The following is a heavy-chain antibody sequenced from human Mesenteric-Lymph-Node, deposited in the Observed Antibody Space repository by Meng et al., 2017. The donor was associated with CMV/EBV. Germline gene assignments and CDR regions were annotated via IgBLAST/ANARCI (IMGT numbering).Heavy chain of an antibody. CDR2: ISWTSGTI. J-gene: IGHJ4*02. CDR1: GFTFSNYA. CDR3: IVGGSYYGHFEH. Sequence: GESLKISCAASGFTFSNYAVSWVRQAPGKGLEWVSGISWTSGTIGYADSVKGRFTISRDNAKNSLYLQMNSLRDEDTALYYCIVGGSYYGHFEHWGQGTLVTVSS. V-gene: IGHV3-9*01. D-gene: IGHD1-26*01.